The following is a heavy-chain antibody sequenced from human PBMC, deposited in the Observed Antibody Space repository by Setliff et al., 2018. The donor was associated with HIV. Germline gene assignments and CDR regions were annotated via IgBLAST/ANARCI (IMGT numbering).Heavy chain of an antibody. CDR3: ARGFGSSWGGNYYYYYMDV. CDR1: GGSISSGDYY. CDR2: IYYSGST. Sequence: LSLTCTVSGGSISSGDYYWSWIRQPPGKGLEWIGYIYYSGSTNYNPSLKSRVTISVDTSKNQFSLKLSSVTAADTAVYYCARGFGSSWGGNYYYYYMDVWGKGTTVTVSS. D-gene: IGHD6-13*01. J-gene: IGHJ6*03. V-gene: IGHV4-61*08.